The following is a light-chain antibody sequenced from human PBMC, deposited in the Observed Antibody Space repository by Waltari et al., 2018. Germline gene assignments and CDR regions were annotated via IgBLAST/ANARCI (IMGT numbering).Light chain of an antibody. Sequence: EIVMTQSPATLSVSPGARATFFCRASQSVDNKLAWYQQKPGQPPRLLIYGASTRATGIPDRFTGSGSGTDFTLTISSLQSEDFAVYYCHQYDNWPRWAFGHGTKVEVK. CDR1: QSVDNK. J-gene: IGKJ1*01. CDR2: GAS. V-gene: IGKV3-15*01. CDR3: HQYDNWPRWA.